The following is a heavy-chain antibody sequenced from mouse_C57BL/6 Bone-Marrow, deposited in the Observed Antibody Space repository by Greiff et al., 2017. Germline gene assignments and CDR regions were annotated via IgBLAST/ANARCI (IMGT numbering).Heavy chain of an antibody. D-gene: IGHD1-1*01. CDR1: GFSLTSFG. J-gene: IGHJ1*03. CDR2: IWSDGST. Sequence: VKLMESGPGLVAPSQSLSITCTVSGFSLTSFGVHWVRQPPGKGLEWLVVIWSDGSTTSNSALKSRLSISKDNSKSQVFLKMNSLQADDADMYYSARHHCGSSYGYFDVWGTGTTVTVSS. CDR3: ARHHCGSSYGYFDV. V-gene: IGHV2-6-1*01.